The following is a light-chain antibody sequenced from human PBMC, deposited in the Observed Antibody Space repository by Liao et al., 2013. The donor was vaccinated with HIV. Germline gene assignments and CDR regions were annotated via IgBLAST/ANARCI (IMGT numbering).Light chain of an antibody. CDR3: QAWDSNSWV. V-gene: IGLV3-25*02. J-gene: IGLJ3*02. CDR1: ALPKQY. CDR2: KDS. Sequence: SYELTQPPSVSVSPGQTARITCSGDALPKQYAYWYQQKAGQAPVQVIYKDSERPSGIPERFSGSNSGNTATLTISGTQTMDEADYYCQAWDSNSWVFGGGTELTVL.